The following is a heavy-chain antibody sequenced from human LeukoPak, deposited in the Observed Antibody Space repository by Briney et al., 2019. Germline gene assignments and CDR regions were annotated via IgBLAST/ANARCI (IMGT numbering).Heavy chain of an antibody. CDR1: GGSISSSSYY. CDR2: IYYSGST. D-gene: IGHD3-10*01. CDR3: ARQWFGEHGVDY. Sequence: PSETLSLTCTVSGGSISSSSYYWGWIRQPPGKGLEWIGSIYYSGSTYYNPSLKSRVTISVDTSKNQFSLKLSSVTAADTAVYYCARQWFGEHGVDYWGQGTLVTVSS. J-gene: IGHJ4*02. V-gene: IGHV4-39*01.